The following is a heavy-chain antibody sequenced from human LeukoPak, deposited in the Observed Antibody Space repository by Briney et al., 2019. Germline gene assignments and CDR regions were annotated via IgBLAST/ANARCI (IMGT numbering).Heavy chain of an antibody. D-gene: IGHD3-16*01. V-gene: IGHV3-23*01. Sequence: GGSLRLSCAASGFTFSSYAMSWVRQVPGKGLEWVSTMSTNGVATYYADSVKGRFTISRDNSKTTLYLQMNSLRADDTAVYYCAKSLRGTRSYYYYYMDVWGKGTTVTVSS. CDR3: AKSLRGTRSYYYYYMDV. CDR1: GFTFSSYA. CDR2: MSTNGVAT. J-gene: IGHJ6*03.